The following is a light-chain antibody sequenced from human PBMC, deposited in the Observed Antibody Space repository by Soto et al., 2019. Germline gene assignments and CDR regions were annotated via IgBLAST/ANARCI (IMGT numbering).Light chain of an antibody. CDR1: QSVNNN. CDR3: QQYDYWPRT. J-gene: IGKJ1*01. CDR2: GVS. V-gene: IGKV3-15*01. Sequence: EIVMTQSPATLSVPPGERATLSCRASQSVNNNLAWYQQKPGQAPRLLIHGVSSRAPGCPARFSGSGTGTEFTLSISSLQSEDFAVYYCQQYDYWPRTFGQGTKVDIK.